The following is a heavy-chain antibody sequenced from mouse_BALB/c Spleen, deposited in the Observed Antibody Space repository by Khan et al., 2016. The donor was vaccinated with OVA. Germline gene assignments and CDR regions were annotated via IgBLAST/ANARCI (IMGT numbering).Heavy chain of an antibody. CDR3: AIYHGYFDD. J-gene: IGHJ1*01. Sequence: VQLKESGPDLVKPGASVKISCKASGYSFTGYYIHWVKQSHGKSLEWIGRINPNNGGTSYNQKFKGKAILTVDKSSNTAYMELRSLTSEDSAVYSCAIYHGYFDDWGAGTTVTVSS. V-gene: IGHV1-26*01. D-gene: IGHD1-1*01. CDR2: INPNNGGT. CDR1: GYSFTGYY.